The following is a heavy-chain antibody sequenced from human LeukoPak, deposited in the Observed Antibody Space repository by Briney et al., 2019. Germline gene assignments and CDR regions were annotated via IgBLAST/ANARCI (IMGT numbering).Heavy chain of an antibody. Sequence: GGSLRLSCAASGFTFSSYSMNWVRQAPGKGLEWVSSISSSSSYIYYADSVKGRFTISRDNAKNSVYLQMNSLRAEDTAVYYCAREKVGATYDAFDIWGQGTMVTVSS. D-gene: IGHD1-26*01. V-gene: IGHV3-21*01. CDR2: ISSSSSYI. CDR1: GFTFSSYS. CDR3: AREKVGATYDAFDI. J-gene: IGHJ3*02.